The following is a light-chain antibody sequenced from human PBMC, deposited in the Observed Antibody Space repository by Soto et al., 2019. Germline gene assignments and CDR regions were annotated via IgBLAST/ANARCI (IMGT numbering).Light chain of an antibody. Sequence: DIQSTQSPPSRCWCVGDIVSITRRASQTISSWLAWYQQKPGKAPKLLIYKASTLKSGVPSRFSGSGSGTEFTLTISSLQPDDFATYYCQHYNSYSEAFGHATKVDIK. CDR1: QTISSW. CDR3: QHYNSYSEA. CDR2: KAS. J-gene: IGKJ1*01. V-gene: IGKV1-5*03.